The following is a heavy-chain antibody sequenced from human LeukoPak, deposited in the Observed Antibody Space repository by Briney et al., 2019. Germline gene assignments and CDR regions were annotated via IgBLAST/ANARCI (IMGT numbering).Heavy chain of an antibody. V-gene: IGHV4-59*05. CDR2: INYSGST. D-gene: IGHD3-10*01. Sequence: SETLSLTCTVSGGSISSDYWSWIRQPPGKGLEWIGSINYSGSTFYNPSLKSRVTISVDTSKNQFSLILSSVTAADTAVYFCARARLSIVRGITNFDYWGQGTVVTVSS. J-gene: IGHJ4*02. CDR1: GGSISSDY. CDR3: ARARLSIVRGITNFDY.